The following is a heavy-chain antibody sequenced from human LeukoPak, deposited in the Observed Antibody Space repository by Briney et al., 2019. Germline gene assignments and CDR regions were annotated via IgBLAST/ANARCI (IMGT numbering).Heavy chain of an antibody. V-gene: IGHV4-39*07. CDR2: INHSGST. CDR3: ARSPYIVVAEMDYYYYGMDV. D-gene: IGHD2-2*01. J-gene: IGHJ6*02. CDR1: GGSISSSNSS. Sequence: SETLSLTCTVSGGSISSSNSSWGWIRQPPGKGLEWIGEINHSGSTNYNPSLKSRVTISVDTSKNQFSLKLSSVTAADTAVYYCARSPYIVVAEMDYYYYGMDVWGQGTTVTVSS.